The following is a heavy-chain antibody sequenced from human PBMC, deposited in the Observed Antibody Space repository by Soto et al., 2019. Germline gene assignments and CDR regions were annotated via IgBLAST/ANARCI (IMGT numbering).Heavy chain of an antibody. CDR2: INHSGST. CDR1: GGSFSGYY. J-gene: IGHJ4*02. CDR3: ARGGPNRITMVRGVIWRYFDY. D-gene: IGHD3-10*01. V-gene: IGHV4-34*01. Sequence: SETLSLTCAVYGGSFSGYYWSWIRQPPGKGLEWIGEINHSGSTNYNPSLKSRVTISVDTSKNQFSLKLSSVTAADTAVYYCARGGPNRITMVRGVIWRYFDYWGQGTLVTVSS.